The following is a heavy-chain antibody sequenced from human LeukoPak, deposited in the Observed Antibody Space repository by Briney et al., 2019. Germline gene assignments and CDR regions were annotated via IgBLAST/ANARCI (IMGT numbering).Heavy chain of an antibody. CDR2: ISNSGNTI. Sequence: GGSLRLSCVGSGLTFSSYDMNWVRQAPGKGLEWISYISNSGNTIYYADSVKGRFTIPRDNAKNSLYLQMNSLRAEDTAVYYCDTRPRYWGQGTLVTVSS. D-gene: IGHD2-2*01. CDR3: DTRPRY. V-gene: IGHV3-48*03. J-gene: IGHJ4*02. CDR1: GLTFSSYD.